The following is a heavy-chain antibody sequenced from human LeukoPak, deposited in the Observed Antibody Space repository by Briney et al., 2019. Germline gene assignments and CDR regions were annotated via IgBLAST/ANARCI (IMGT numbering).Heavy chain of an antibody. D-gene: IGHD2-2*01. CDR3: AKSGTGCSSTSCYAGYYYYMDV. CDR2: ISGNMNFI. J-gene: IGHJ6*03. Sequence: GSLRLSCAASGFTFSNYNMHWVRQAPRKGLEWVSSISGNMNFIYYGDSVKGRFTISRDNAKNSLYLQMNSLRAEDTALYYCAKSGTGCSSTSCYAGYYYYMDVWGKGTTVTVSS. V-gene: IGHV3-21*04. CDR1: GFTFSNYN.